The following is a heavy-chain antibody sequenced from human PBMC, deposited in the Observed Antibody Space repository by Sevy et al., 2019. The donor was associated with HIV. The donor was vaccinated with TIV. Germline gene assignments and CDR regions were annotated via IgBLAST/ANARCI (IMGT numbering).Heavy chain of an antibody. CDR1: GGSISSGGYY. V-gene: IGHV4-31*03. CDR3: ARGSYSVSDAFDI. CDR2: IYYSGST. Sequence: SETLSRTCTVSGGSISSGGYYWSWIRQHPGKGLEWSGYIYYSGSTYYNPSLKSRVTLSVDTSKNQFSLKLSSVTAAYTAVYYCARGSYSVSDAFDIWGQGTMVTVSS. J-gene: IGHJ3*02. D-gene: IGHD3-10*01.